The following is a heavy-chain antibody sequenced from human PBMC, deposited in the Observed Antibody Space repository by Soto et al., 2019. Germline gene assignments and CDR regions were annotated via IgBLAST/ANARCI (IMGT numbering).Heavy chain of an antibody. J-gene: IGHJ3*02. CDR2: IGTAGDT. CDR1: GFTFSSYD. CDR3: ARGITMVRGVILDAFDI. D-gene: IGHD3-10*01. V-gene: IGHV3-13*04. Sequence: EVQLVESGGGLVQPGGSLRLSCAASGFTFSSYDMHWVRQATGKGLEWVSAIGTAGDTYYPGSVKGRFTISRENAKNSLYLQMNSLRAGDTAVYYCARGITMVRGVILDAFDIWGQGTMVTVSP.